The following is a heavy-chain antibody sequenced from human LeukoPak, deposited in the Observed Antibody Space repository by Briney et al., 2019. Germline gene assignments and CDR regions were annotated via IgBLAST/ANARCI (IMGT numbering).Heavy chain of an antibody. Sequence: PSETLSFTCTGAGGSISGYYWSWIRQPPGKGPEWMGNIYYCGGTNYNPSLKSRVTISVDTSKNQFSLKMNSVTAADTAVYYCARLASSGWSHCDYWGQGTLVTVSS. CDR2: IYYCGGT. CDR1: GGSISGYY. V-gene: IGHV4-59*08. D-gene: IGHD6-19*01. CDR3: ARLASSGWSHCDY. J-gene: IGHJ4*02.